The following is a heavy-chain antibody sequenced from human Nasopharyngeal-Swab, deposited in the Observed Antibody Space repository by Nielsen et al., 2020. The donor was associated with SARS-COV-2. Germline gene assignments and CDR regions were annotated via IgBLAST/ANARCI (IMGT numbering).Heavy chain of an antibody. J-gene: IGHJ4*02. D-gene: IGHD3-9*01. CDR2: INPNSGGT. CDR3: ALPTWALRSFDLLLHF. Sequence: ASVKVSCKASGYTFTGYYMHWVRQAPGQGLEWMGWINPNSGGTNYAQKFQGWVTMTRDTSISTAYMELSRLRSDDTAVYYCALPTWALRSFDLLLHFWGQGTVVTVSS. CDR1: GYTFTGYY. V-gene: IGHV1-2*04.